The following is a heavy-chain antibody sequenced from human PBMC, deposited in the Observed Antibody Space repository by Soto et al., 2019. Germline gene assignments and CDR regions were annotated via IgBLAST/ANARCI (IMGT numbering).Heavy chain of an antibody. V-gene: IGHV1-18*01. Sequence: QVQLVQSGPEVKKPGASVKVSCQTSGYTFTAFDITWVRQAPGQGLEWMGWISTYNDDTKYAQKVQGGLTMTTDTSTSTAYMELRSLTSDDTAVYYCASQFCSGINCDNWFDPWGQGTLVTVSS. D-gene: IGHD2-2*01. CDR2: ISTYNDDT. CDR3: ASQFCSGINCDNWFDP. CDR1: GYTFTAFD. J-gene: IGHJ5*02.